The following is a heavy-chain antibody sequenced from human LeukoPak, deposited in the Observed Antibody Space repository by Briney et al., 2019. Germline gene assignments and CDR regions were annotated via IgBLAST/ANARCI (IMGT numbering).Heavy chain of an antibody. J-gene: IGHJ6*03. Sequence: GASVKVSCKASGYTFTGCYMHWVRQAPGQGLEWMGWINPNSGGTNYAQKFQGRVTMTRDTSISTAYMELSRLRSDDTAVYYCARGTTTVDYYYYYMDVWGKGTTVTISS. CDR3: ARGTTTVDYYYYYMDV. CDR1: GYTFTGCY. CDR2: INPNSGGT. D-gene: IGHD4-23*01. V-gene: IGHV1-2*02.